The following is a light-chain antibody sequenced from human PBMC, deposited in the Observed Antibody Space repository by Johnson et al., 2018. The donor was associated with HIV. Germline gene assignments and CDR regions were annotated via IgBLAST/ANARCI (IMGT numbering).Light chain of an antibody. V-gene: IGLV1-51*01. Sequence: QPVLTQPPSVSAAPGQTVTISCSGSSYNVGSSFVSWYRQVPGTAPKLLIYDNNKRPSGSPGRFSGSKSGPSATLGITGLQTGDEADYYCGTCDSSLTSHVFGAGTKVTVL. CDR1: SYNVGSSF. CDR3: GTCDSSLTSHV. J-gene: IGLJ1*01. CDR2: DNN.